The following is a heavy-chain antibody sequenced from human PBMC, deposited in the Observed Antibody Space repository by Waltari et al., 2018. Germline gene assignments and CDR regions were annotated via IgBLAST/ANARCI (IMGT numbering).Heavy chain of an antibody. CDR1: GFTFSTYA. CDR3: AKRGGTGPVAVAGIHCDY. D-gene: IGHD6-19*01. J-gene: IGHJ4*02. Sequence: EVQLLGSGGGLVQRGGSLRLSCTASGFTFSTYAMYWVRQAPGKGLGWVSSISSMGDKAYYTDAVRGRFTISRDNAKNTLFLEVNSLRVEDTATYYCAKRGGTGPVAVAGIHCDYWGQGILVTVSS. CDR2: ISSMGDKA. V-gene: IGHV3-23*01.